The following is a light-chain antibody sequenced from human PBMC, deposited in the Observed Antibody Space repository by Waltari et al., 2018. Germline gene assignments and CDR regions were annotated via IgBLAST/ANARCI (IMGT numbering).Light chain of an antibody. Sequence: EMVLTQSPGTLSLSPGERATLSCRASEFVNSRYLAWYQQKPGQAPNILIYGASSRAPGIPDRFTGAGSGTDFILTITRVEPAGSAVYYCHQYGGTPPNTFGQGTRLEI. CDR2: GAS. J-gene: IGKJ2*01. CDR1: EFVNSRY. CDR3: HQYGGTPPNT. V-gene: IGKV3-20*01.